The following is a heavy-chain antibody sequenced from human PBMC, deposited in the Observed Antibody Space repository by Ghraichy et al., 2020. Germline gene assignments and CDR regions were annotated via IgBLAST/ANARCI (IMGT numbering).Heavy chain of an antibody. CDR3: ARVVLDAYFDAGPFDY. CDR2: YSGST. J-gene: IGHJ4*02. CDR1: GGSISSIGYS. Sequence: SETLSLTCAVSGGSISSIGYSWSWIRQRPGKGLEWIAYYSGSTYYNPPLQSRVTISLDRSKNRFSLELSSVTAADTAVDFCARVVLDAYFDAGPFDYWGQGILGTVSS. V-gene: IGHV4-30-4*07. D-gene: IGHD3-9*01.